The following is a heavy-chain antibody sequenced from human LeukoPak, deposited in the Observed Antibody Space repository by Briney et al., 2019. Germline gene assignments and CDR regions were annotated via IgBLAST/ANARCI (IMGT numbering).Heavy chain of an antibody. J-gene: IGHJ3*02. CDR1: GYSFTSYW. V-gene: IGHV5-51*01. CDR3: ATKYYYDSSGYFSAFDI. Sequence: GESLKISCKGSGYSFTSYWIGWVRQMPGKGLEWMGIIYPGDSDTRYSPSFQGQVTISADKSIGTAYLQWSSLKASDTAMYYCATKYYYDSSGYFSAFDIWGQGTMVTVSS. D-gene: IGHD3-22*01. CDR2: IYPGDSDT.